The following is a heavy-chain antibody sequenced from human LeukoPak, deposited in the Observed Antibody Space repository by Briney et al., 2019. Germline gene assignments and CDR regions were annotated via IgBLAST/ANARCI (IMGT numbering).Heavy chain of an antibody. D-gene: IGHD1-26*01. J-gene: IGHJ5*02. V-gene: IGHV4-34*01. CDR2: IIDTGST. CDR1: GESFSGYY. CDR3: ARGQGATVPQVGKNWFDP. Sequence: SETLSLTCVVYGESFSGYYWTWIRQPPGKGLEWIGEIIDTGSTKYNSSLKSRVTISVDTSKNEFSLNLTSVTAADTAIYYCARGQGATVPQVGKNWFDPWGQGTRVTVSS.